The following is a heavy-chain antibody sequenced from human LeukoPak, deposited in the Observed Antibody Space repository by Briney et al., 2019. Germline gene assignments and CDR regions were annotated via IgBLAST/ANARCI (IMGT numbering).Heavy chain of an antibody. CDR2: ISAYNGNT. CDR1: GYTFTSYD. CDR3: AREREQWLVYYYYGMDV. J-gene: IGHJ6*02. Sequence: ASVKVSCKASGYTFTSYDINWVRQAPGQGLEWMGWISAYNGNTNYAQKLQGRVTMTTDTSTSTAYMELRSLRSDDTAVYYCAREREQWLVYYYYGMDVWGQGTTVTVSS. D-gene: IGHD6-19*01. V-gene: IGHV1-18*01.